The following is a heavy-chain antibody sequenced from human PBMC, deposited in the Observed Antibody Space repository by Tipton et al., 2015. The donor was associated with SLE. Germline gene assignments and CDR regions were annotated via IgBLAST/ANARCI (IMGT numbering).Heavy chain of an antibody. CDR2: IYYSGST. CDR3: AGGASIAARSYGMDV. CDR1: GGSISSSSYY. V-gene: IGHV4-39*07. D-gene: IGHD6-6*01. J-gene: IGHJ6*02. Sequence: TLSLTCTVSGGSISSSSYYWGWIRQPPGKGLGWIGSIYYSGSTYYNPSLKSRVTISVDTSKNQFSLKLSSVTAADTAVYYCAGGASIAARSYGMDVWGQGTTVTVSS.